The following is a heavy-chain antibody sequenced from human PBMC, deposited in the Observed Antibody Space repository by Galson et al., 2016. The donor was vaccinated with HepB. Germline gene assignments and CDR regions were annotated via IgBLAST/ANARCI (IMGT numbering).Heavy chain of an antibody. CDR1: GFAFNNYY. Sequence: SLRLSCAASGFAFNNYYMAWIRQAPGKGLEWVSYIRSSGSDANYADSVNGRFTISRDNAKNSLSLQMNSLRAEDTAVYFCARGRSGSGRAYYYYMDVWGNGTTVTVSS. CDR3: ARGRSGSGRAYYYYMDV. V-gene: IGHV3-11*06. CDR2: IRSSGSDA. D-gene: IGHD3-10*01. J-gene: IGHJ6*03.